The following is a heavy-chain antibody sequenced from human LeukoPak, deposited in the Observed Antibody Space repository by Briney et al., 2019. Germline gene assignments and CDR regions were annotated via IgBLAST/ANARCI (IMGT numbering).Heavy chain of an antibody. J-gene: IGHJ4*02. Sequence: SETLSLTCTVSGASISSYYWSWIRQPPGKGLEWIGYIYYSGNTDYNPSLKSRVTISVDTSKKQFSLKLSSVTAADTAVYYCARVYGYNLYYFDYWGQGTLVTVSS. V-gene: IGHV4-59*01. CDR1: GASISSYY. CDR3: ARVYGYNLYYFDY. D-gene: IGHD5-24*01. CDR2: IYYSGNT.